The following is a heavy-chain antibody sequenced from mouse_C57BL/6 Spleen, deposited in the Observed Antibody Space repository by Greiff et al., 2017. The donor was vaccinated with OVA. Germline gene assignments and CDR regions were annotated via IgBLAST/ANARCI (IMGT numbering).Heavy chain of an antibody. D-gene: IGHD2-5*01. CDR2: ISSGGSYT. Sequence: EVMLVESGGDLVKPGGSLKLSCAASGFTFSSYGMSWVRQTPDKRLEWVATISSGGSYTYYPDSVKGRFTISRDNAKNTLYLQMSSLKSEDTAMYYCARRGSNYVDAMYYWGQGTSVTVSS. CDR1: GFTFSSYG. CDR3: ARRGSNYVDAMYY. V-gene: IGHV5-6*01. J-gene: IGHJ4*01.